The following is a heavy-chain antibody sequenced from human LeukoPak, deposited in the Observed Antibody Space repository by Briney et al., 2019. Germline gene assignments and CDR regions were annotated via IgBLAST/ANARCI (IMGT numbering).Heavy chain of an antibody. J-gene: IGHJ4*02. CDR3: ARLEQWLVQ. CDR2: IYYSGST. D-gene: IGHD6-19*01. Sequence: PSETLSLTCTVSGGSISSYYWSWIRQPPGKGLEWIGYIYYSGSTNYNPSLKSRVTISVDTSKNQFSLKLSSVTAADTAVYYCARLEQWLVQWGQGTLVTVSS. CDR1: GGSISSYY. V-gene: IGHV4-59*08.